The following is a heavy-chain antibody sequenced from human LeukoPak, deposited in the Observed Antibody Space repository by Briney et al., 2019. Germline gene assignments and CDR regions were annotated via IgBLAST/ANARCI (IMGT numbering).Heavy chain of an antibody. CDR3: AKTVGYYDSSGPNWFDP. D-gene: IGHD3-22*01. V-gene: IGHV3-23*01. CDR1: GFTFSGYA. CDR2: ISGSGGST. J-gene: IGHJ5*02. Sequence: GGSLRLSCAASGFTFSGYAMSWVRQAPGKGLEWVSAISGSGGSTYYADSVKGRFTISRDNSKNTLYLQMNSLRAEDTAVYYCAKTVGYYDSSGPNWFDPWGQGTLVTVSS.